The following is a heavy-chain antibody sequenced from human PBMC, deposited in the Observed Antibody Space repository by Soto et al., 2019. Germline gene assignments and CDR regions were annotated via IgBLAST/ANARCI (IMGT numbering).Heavy chain of an antibody. CDR1: GFTFDDYA. CDR3: AKDIGEQLVNYYYYYGMDV. Sequence: EVQLVESGGGLVQPGRSLRLSCAASGFTFDDYAMHWVRQAPGKGLEWVSGISWNSGSIGYADSVKGRFTISRDNAKNSLYLQMNSLRAEDTALYYCAKDIGEQLVNYYYYYGMDVWGQGTTVTVSS. CDR2: ISWNSGSI. V-gene: IGHV3-9*01. D-gene: IGHD6-6*01. J-gene: IGHJ6*02.